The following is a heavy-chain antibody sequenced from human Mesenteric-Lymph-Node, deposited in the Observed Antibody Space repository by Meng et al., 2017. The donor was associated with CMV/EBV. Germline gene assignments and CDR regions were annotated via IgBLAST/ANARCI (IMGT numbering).Heavy chain of an antibody. Sequence: AASGVTFSSYAMHWVRQAPGKGLEWVAVISYDGSNKYYADSVKGRFTISRDNSKNTLYLQMNSLRAEDTAVYYCARERLQGNWFDPWGQGTLVTVSS. CDR3: ARERLQGNWFDP. CDR2: ISYDGSNK. CDR1: GVTFSSYA. V-gene: IGHV3-30*04. J-gene: IGHJ5*02.